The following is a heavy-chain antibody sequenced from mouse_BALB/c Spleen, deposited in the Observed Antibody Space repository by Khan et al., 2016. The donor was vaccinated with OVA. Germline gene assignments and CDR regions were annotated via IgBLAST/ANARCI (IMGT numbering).Heavy chain of an antibody. CDR2: IAPANGNT. Sequence: VQLKQSGAALVKPGASVDLSCPASGFNIKDTYIHWVKQSPEQGLERIGRIAPANGNTKYDPKFQGKSTITADTSSNTSYLRLSILTSGDTAVYLDTLPSYGPRDVDVWGAGTTVTVSS. V-gene: IGHV14-3*02. D-gene: IGHD1-1*02. CDR3: TLPSYGPRDVDV. CDR1: GFNIKDTY. J-gene: IGHJ1*01.